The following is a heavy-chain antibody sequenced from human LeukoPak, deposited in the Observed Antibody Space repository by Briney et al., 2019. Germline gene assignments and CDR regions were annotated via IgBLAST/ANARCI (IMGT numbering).Heavy chain of an antibody. CDR3: ARDSTVTTFYYYGMDV. D-gene: IGHD4-17*01. Sequence: GGSLRLSCAASGFTFSSYAMHWVRQAPGKGLEWVAVISYDGSNKYYADSVEGRFTISRDNSKNTLYLQMNSLRAEDTAVYYCARDSTVTTFYYYGMDVWGQGTTVTVSS. CDR1: GFTFSSYA. CDR2: ISYDGSNK. J-gene: IGHJ6*02. V-gene: IGHV3-30-3*01.